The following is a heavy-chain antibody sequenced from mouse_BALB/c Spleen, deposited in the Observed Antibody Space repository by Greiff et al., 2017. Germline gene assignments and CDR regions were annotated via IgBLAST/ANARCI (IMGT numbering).Heavy chain of an antibody. D-gene: IGHD1-1*01. CDR1: GFSLSRYS. CDR3: ARNTVRDDAIDY. V-gene: IGHV2-6-4*01. J-gene: IGHJ4*01. CDR2: IWGGGST. Sequence: VKLVESGPGLVAPSQSLSITCTVSGFSLSRYSVHWVRQPPGKGLEWLGMIWGGGSTDYNSALKSRLSISKDNSKSQVFLKMNSLQTDDTAMYYCARNTVRDDAIDYGGHGTSVTASS.